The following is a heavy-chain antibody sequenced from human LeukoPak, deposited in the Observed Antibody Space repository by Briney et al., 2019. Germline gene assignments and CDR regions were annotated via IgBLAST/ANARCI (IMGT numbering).Heavy chain of an antibody. Sequence: PGRSLRLSCAASGFTFSSYGMHWVRQAPGKGLEWVAVIWYDGSNKYYADSVKGRFTISRDNSKNTLYLQMNSLRAEDTAVYYCARDSSGYYPTDYWGQGTLVTVSS. V-gene: IGHV3-33*01. CDR2: IWYDGSNK. CDR1: GFTFSSYG. D-gene: IGHD3-22*01. J-gene: IGHJ4*02. CDR3: ARDSSGYYPTDY.